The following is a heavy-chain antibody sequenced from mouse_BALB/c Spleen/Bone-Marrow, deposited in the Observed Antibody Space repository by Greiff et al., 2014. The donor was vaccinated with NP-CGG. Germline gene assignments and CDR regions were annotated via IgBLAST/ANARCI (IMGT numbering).Heavy chain of an antibody. J-gene: IGHJ4*01. CDR1: GYSFTSYW. D-gene: IGHD1-1*01. CDR2: IYPGNSDT. Sequence: FQLQQSGTVLARPGASVKMSCKASGYSFTSYWMHWVKQRPGQGLEWIGAIYPGNSDTSYNQKFKAKAKLTAVTSASTAYTELSSLTNEDSAVYYCTREGTVEEVWAMDYWGQGTSVTVSS. V-gene: IGHV1-5*01. CDR3: TREGTVEEVWAMDY.